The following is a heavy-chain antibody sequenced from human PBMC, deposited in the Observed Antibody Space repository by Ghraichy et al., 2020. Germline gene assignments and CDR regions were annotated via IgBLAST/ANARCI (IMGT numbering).Heavy chain of an antibody. D-gene: IGHD6-19*01. V-gene: IGHV1-46*01. CDR3: AREGGSGWPFDS. CDR1: GYTFASYF. J-gene: IGHJ4*02. Sequence: SVKVSCKASGYTFASYFIHWVRQAPGQGLEWLGLIDPTGGSTTYAQKFQDKVIMTRDTSTSTVFLDLSRLRSDDTAMYYCAREGGSGWPFDSWGQGTLVTVSS. CDR2: IDPTGGST.